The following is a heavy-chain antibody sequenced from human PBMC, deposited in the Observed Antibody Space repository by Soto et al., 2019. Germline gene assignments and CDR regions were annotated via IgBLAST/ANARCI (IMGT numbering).Heavy chain of an antibody. CDR2: IRTYNGDT. J-gene: IGHJ4*02. CDR3: AIAVAGWAFDY. D-gene: IGHD6-19*01. V-gene: IGHV1-18*01. Sequence: ASVKVSCKASGYTFNIYGINWVRQAPGQGLEWMGWIRTYNGDTNYAQNLQGRVTMTTDTSTSTVYMEMRSLRSDDTAVYYCAIAVAGWAFDYWGQGTLVTVSS. CDR1: GYTFNIYG.